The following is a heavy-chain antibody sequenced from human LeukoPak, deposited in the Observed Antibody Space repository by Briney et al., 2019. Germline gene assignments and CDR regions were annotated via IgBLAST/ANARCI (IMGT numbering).Heavy chain of an antibody. CDR3: AREKTAEYQLLSRAIDY. Sequence: ASVKVSCKASGYTFTSYYMHWVRQAPGQGLEWMGIINPSGGSTSYAQKFQGRVTMTRDMSTSTVYMELSSPRSEDTAVYYCAREKTAEYQLLSRAIDYWGQGTLVTVSS. CDR1: GYTFTSYY. V-gene: IGHV1-46*01. J-gene: IGHJ4*02. D-gene: IGHD2-2*01. CDR2: INPSGGST.